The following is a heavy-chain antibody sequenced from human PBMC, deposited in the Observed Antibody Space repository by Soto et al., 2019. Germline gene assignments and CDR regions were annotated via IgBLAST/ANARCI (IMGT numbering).Heavy chain of an antibody. CDR2: ISGSGGST. CDR1: GFTFSSYA. Sequence: EVQLLESGGGLVQPGGSPRLSCAASGFTFSSYAMSWVRQAPGKGLEWVSAISGSGGSTYYADSVKGRFTISRDNSKNTLYLQMNSLRAEDTAVYYCAKHIVVVPVEFDYWGQGTLVTVSS. D-gene: IGHD2-2*01. J-gene: IGHJ4*02. V-gene: IGHV3-23*01. CDR3: AKHIVVVPVEFDY.